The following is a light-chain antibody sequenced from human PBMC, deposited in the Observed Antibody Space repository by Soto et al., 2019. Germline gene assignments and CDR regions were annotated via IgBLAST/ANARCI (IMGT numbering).Light chain of an antibody. CDR2: LGS. Sequence: DIVMTQSPLSLPVTLGEPASISCRSSQSLLHSNGYNYLDWYLQKPGQSPQLLIYLGSNRASGVPDRFSGSGSGTDFTLKISRVEAEDVGVYYCMQALQTLSITFGQGTRLEIK. CDR1: QSLLHSNGYNY. V-gene: IGKV2-28*01. J-gene: IGKJ5*01. CDR3: MQALQTLSIT.